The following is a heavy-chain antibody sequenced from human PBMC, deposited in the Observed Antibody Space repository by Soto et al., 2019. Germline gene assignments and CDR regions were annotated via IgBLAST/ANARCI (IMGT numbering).Heavy chain of an antibody. J-gene: IGHJ4*02. Sequence: ASVKVSCKASGFTFTNYGISWVRQAPGQGFEWMGWITGSTGDTNYAQKFQDRLAMTTDTSADTAYMELRSLRGDDTAVSYCARDKVGTAADFWGQGTLVTVSS. V-gene: IGHV1-18*01. CDR2: ITGSTGDT. D-gene: IGHD2-15*01. CDR1: GFTFTNYG. CDR3: ARDKVGTAADF.